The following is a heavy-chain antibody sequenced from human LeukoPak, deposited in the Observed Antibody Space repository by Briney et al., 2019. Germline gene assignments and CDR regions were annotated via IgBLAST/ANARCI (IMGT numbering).Heavy chain of an antibody. Sequence: ASVKVSCKASGYTFTGYYMHWVRQAPGKGLEWMGGFDPEDGETIYAQKFQGRVTMTEDTSTDTAYMELSSLRSEDTAVYYCATDIVVVPAAMRNGYYYYGMDVWGQGTTVTVSS. D-gene: IGHD2-2*01. CDR2: FDPEDGET. V-gene: IGHV1-24*01. CDR1: GYTFTGYY. CDR3: ATDIVVVPAAMRNGYYYYGMDV. J-gene: IGHJ6*02.